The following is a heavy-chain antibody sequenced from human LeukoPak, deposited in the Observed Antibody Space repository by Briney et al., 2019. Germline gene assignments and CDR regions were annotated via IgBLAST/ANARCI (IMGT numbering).Heavy chain of an antibody. J-gene: IGHJ4*02. CDR3: ARDYNEGMIFDY. D-gene: IGHD3-10*01. Sequence: ASVKVSCKASGYTFTSYYMHWVRQAPGQGLEWMGIINPSGGSTSYAQKFQGRVTMTRDTSTSAVYMELSSLRSEDTAVYYCARDYNEGMIFDYWGQGTLVTVSS. CDR2: INPSGGST. CDR1: GYTFTSYY. V-gene: IGHV1-46*01.